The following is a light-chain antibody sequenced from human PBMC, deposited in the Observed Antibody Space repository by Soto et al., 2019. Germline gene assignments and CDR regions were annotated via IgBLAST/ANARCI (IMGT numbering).Light chain of an antibody. CDR3: QQYYSYSQT. CDR1: QSISSW. CDR2: DVY. J-gene: IGKJ1*01. V-gene: IGKV1-5*01. Sequence: DIQVTQSPSTLSASVGDRVTITCRASQSISSWLAWYQQKPGKAPKLLIYDVYSLERGVPSRFSGSGSGTEFTLTISSLQPDDFATYYCQQYYSYSQTFGQGTKVDIK.